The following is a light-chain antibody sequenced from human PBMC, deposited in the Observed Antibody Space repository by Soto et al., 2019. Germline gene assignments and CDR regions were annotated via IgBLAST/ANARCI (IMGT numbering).Light chain of an antibody. CDR1: QSVSNNY. Sequence: VVSQSPGTLSLSPEERATLYCRASQSVSNNYLAWYQQKPGQAPRLLIYGASNRATGIPDRFSGSGSGTDFTLTISRLEPEDFAVYYCHQYGSSGTFGQGTKVDIK. CDR2: GAS. CDR3: HQYGSSGT. V-gene: IGKV3-20*01. J-gene: IGKJ1*01.